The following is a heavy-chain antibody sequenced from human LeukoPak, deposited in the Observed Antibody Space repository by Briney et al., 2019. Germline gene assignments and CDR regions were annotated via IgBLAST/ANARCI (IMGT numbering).Heavy chain of an antibody. CDR3: AKDKDSSGWFGYYFDY. CDR2: ISGDGGST. V-gene: IGHV3-43*02. CDR1: GFTFDDYA. Sequence: PGGSLRLSCSASGFTFDDYAMHWVRQAPGKGLEWVSLISGDGGSTYYADSVKGRFTISRDNSKNSLYLQMDSLRTEDTALYYCAKDKDSSGWFGYYFDYWGQGTLVTVSS. D-gene: IGHD6-19*01. J-gene: IGHJ4*02.